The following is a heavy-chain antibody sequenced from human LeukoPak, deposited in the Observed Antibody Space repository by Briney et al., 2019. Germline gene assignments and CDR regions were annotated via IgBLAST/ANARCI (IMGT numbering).Heavy chain of an antibody. J-gene: IGHJ6*02. CDR3: AKGVYCSSTSCPYYYYGMDV. D-gene: IGHD2-2*01. CDR2: ISGSGGST. Sequence: GASLRLSCAASGLTFSSYAMSWVRQAPGKGLEWVSAISGSGGSTYYADSVKGRFTISRGNSKNTLYLQMNSLRAEDTAVYYCAKGVYCSSTSCPYYYYGMDVWGQGTTVTVSS. V-gene: IGHV3-23*01. CDR1: GLTFSSYA.